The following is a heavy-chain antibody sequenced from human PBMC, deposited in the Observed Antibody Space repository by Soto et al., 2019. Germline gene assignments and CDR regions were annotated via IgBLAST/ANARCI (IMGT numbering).Heavy chain of an antibody. J-gene: IGHJ4*01. Sequence: GESLKISCKGSGYSFTSYWIGWVRQMPGKGLEWMGIIYPGDSDTRYSPSFQGQVTISADKSISTAYLQWSSLKASDTAMYYCASLRTEGTMVRGVIDYWGQGTLVTVSS. V-gene: IGHV5-51*01. D-gene: IGHD3-10*01. CDR3: ASLRTEGTMVRGVIDY. CDR1: GYSFTSYW. CDR2: IYPGDSDT.